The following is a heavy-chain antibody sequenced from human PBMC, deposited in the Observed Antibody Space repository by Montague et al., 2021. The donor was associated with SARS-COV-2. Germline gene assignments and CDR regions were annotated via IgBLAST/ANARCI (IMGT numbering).Heavy chain of an antibody. J-gene: IGHJ3*02. Sequence: SETLSLTCTVSGGSISSYYCCWIRQPPGKGLEWIGYIYYSGYTNXNPSLKSRVTISVDTSKNQFSLKLSSVTAADTAVYYCARDWGDYGDDVNRSAFDIWGQGTMVTVSS. CDR2: IYYSGYT. CDR3: ARDWGDYGDDVNRSAFDI. V-gene: IGHV4-59*01. CDR1: GGSISSYY. D-gene: IGHD4-17*01.